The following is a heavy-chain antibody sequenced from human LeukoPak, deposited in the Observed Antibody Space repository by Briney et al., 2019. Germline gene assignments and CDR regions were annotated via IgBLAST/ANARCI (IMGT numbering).Heavy chain of an antibody. Sequence: SETLSLTCAAYGGSFSGYYWSWIRQPPGKGLEWIGEINHSGSTNYNPSLKSRVTISVDTSKNQFSLKLSSVTAADTAVYYCARWRDSLYYFDYWGQGTLVTVSS. V-gene: IGHV4-34*01. D-gene: IGHD2-21*01. CDR3: ARWRDSLYYFDY. CDR1: GGSFSGYY. J-gene: IGHJ4*02. CDR2: INHSGST.